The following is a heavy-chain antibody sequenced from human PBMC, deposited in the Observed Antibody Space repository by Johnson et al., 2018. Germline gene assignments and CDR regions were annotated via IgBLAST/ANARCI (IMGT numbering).Heavy chain of an antibody. Sequence: QVQLQEAGPGLVKPSETLSLTCTVSGGSFSSNYWTWIRQPPGKGLEWIGYIHYSASTNYNPSLNSRVTISVDPSENENSLKLTSVTAADTAVYYCARVGGSWSYWAFDIWGQGTMVTVSS. CDR1: GGSFSSNY. V-gene: IGHV4-59*01. CDR3: ARVGGSWSYWAFDI. J-gene: IGHJ3*02. D-gene: IGHD1-26*01. CDR2: IHYSAST.